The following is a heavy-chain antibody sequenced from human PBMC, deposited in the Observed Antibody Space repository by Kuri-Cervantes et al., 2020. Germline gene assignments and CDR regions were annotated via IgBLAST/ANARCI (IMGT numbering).Heavy chain of an antibody. CDR1: GGSISSGSYY. CDR3: ARHYYDSSGYFGFWYFDL. Sequence: SETLSLTCTVSGGSISSGSYYWSWIRQPAGKGREWIGRIYTSGSTNYNPSLKSRVTISVDTSKNQFSLKLSSVTAADTAVYYFARHYYDSSGYFGFWYFDLWGRGTLVTVSS. CDR2: IYTSGST. D-gene: IGHD3-22*01. J-gene: IGHJ2*01. V-gene: IGHV4-61*02.